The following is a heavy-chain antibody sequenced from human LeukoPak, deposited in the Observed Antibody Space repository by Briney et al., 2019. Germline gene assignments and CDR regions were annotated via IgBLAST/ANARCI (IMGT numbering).Heavy chain of an antibody. CDR3: ARISSNNWYGHFDF. CDR2: IYSSGST. CDR1: GGSINNYY. V-gene: IGHV4-4*07. J-gene: IGHJ4*02. D-gene: IGHD1-1*01. Sequence: PSETLSLTCTVSGGSINNYYWSWIRQPAGKGLEWIGLIYSSGSTSYNPSLKSRVTMSVDTSKKQFSLRLSSVTASDTAVYYCARISSNNWYGHFDFWGQGTLVTVSS.